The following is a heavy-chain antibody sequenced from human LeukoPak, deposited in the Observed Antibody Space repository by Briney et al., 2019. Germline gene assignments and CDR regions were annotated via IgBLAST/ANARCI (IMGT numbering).Heavy chain of an antibody. J-gene: IGHJ4*02. Sequence: GGSLRLSCAASGFTFSSYGMHWVRQAPGKGLEWVAVISYDGSNKYYADSVKGRFAICRDISKNTLYLQMNSLRAEDTAVYYCARGYCSSISCYVDYWGQGTLVTVSS. CDR1: GFTFSSYG. CDR3: ARGYCSSISCYVDY. CDR2: ISYDGSNK. D-gene: IGHD2-2*01. V-gene: IGHV3-30*03.